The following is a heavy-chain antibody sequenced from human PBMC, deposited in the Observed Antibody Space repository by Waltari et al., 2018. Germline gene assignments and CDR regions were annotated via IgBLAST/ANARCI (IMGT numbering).Heavy chain of an antibody. J-gene: IGHJ4*02. CDR3: ARAINYDILTGYPRYYFDY. Sequence: QVQLQQWGAGLLKPSETLSLTCAVYGGSFSGYYWSWIRQPPGKGLEWIGEINHSGSTNYNPSLKSRVTISVDTSKNQFSLKLSSVTAADTAVYYCARAINYDILTGYPRYYFDYWGQGTLVTVSS. CDR1: GGSFSGYY. D-gene: IGHD3-9*01. CDR2: INHSGST. V-gene: IGHV4-34*01.